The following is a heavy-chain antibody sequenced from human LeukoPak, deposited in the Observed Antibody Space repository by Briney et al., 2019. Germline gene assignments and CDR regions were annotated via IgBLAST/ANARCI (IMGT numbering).Heavy chain of an antibody. V-gene: IGHV3-30-3*01. Sequence: GRSVRLSCAASGFTFSSYAMHWVRQAPGKGLEWVAVISYDGSNKYYADSVKGRFTISRDNSKNTLYLQMNSLRAEDTAVYYCARGAIAVAGRIDYWGQGTLVTVSS. D-gene: IGHD6-19*01. CDR2: ISYDGSNK. CDR3: ARGAIAVAGRIDY. J-gene: IGHJ4*02. CDR1: GFTFSSYA.